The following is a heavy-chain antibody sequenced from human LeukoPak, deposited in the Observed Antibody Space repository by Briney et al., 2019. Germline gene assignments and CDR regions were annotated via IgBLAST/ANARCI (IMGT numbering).Heavy chain of an antibody. J-gene: IGHJ6*02. CDR3: AKGSYDFWSGYYYGMDV. CDR1: GFTFDDYA. Sequence: GGSLRLSCAASGFTFDDYAMHWVRQAPGKGPEWVSGISWNSGSIGYADSVKGRFTISRDNAKNSLYLQMNSLRAEDTALYYCAKGSYDFWSGYYYGMDVWGQGTTVTVSS. V-gene: IGHV3-9*01. CDR2: ISWNSGSI. D-gene: IGHD3-3*01.